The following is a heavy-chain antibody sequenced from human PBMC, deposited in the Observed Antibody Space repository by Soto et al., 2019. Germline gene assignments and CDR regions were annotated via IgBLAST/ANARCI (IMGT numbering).Heavy chain of an antibody. CDR1: GFSLSNARMG. J-gene: IGHJ4*02. CDR2: IFSYDEK. D-gene: IGHD5-18*01. Sequence: QVTLKESGPVLVKPTETLTLTCTVSGFSLSNARMGVSWIRQPPGKAPEWLAHIFSYDEKSYSPSLESRLLISKDTSRGQVVLTMTSMDPVDTGTYYGVRLDRRYRGLDYWGQGSQVTVSS. V-gene: IGHV2-26*01. CDR3: VRLDRRYRGLDY.